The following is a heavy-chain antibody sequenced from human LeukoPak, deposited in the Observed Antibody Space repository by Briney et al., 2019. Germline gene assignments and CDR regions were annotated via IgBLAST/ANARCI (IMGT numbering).Heavy chain of an antibody. CDR1: GFTFSGSA. CDR3: STVGSGSYNRIDYYYYGMDV. CDR2: IRSKANSYAT. Sequence: GSLKLSCAASGFTFSGSAMHWVRQASGKGLEWVGRIRSKANSYATAYAASVKGRFTISRDDSKNTAYLQMNSLKTEDTAVYYCSTVGSGSYNRIDYYYYGMDVWGQGTTVTVSS. V-gene: IGHV3-73*01. J-gene: IGHJ6*02. D-gene: IGHD1-26*01.